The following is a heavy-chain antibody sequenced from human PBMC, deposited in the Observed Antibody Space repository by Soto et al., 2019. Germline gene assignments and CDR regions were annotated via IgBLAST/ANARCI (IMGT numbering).Heavy chain of an antibody. CDR1: GFTFSSYG. CDR3: ARGHNLVATIAVPFDY. V-gene: IGHV3-33*01. Sequence: GGSLRLSCAASGFTFSSYGMHWVRQAPGKGLEWVAVIWYDGSNKYYADSVKGRFTISRDNSKNTLYLQMNSLRAEDTAVYYCARGHNLVATIAVPFDYWGQGTLVTVSS. CDR2: IWYDGSNK. D-gene: IGHD5-12*01. J-gene: IGHJ4*02.